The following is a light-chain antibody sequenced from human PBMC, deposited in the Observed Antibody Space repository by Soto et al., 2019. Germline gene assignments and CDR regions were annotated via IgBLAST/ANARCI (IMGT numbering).Light chain of an antibody. CDR3: QHYNSYSEA. CDR2: KAS. CDR1: QTVSSL. J-gene: IGKJ1*01. V-gene: IGKV1-5*03. Sequence: DIQLTHSPSTLSGSVGDRVTITCRASQTVSSLLACYQQKPGKAPKLLIYKASTLKSGVPSRFSGSGSGTEFTLTISSLQPDDFATYYCQHYNSYSEAFGQGTKVDIK.